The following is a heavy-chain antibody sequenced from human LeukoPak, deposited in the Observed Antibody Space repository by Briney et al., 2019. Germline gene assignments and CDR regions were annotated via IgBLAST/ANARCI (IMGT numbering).Heavy chain of an antibody. Sequence: GGSLRLSCAASGFTFSSYAMSWVRQAPGKGLEWVSAISGSGGSTYYADSVKGRFTISRDNSKNTLYLQMNSLRAEDTAVYYCAKNPLYSSSSGYYYYYYYMDVWGKGTTVTVSS. V-gene: IGHV3-23*01. CDR1: GFTFSSYA. CDR3: AKNPLYSSSSGYYYYYYYMDV. J-gene: IGHJ6*03. CDR2: ISGSGGST. D-gene: IGHD6-6*01.